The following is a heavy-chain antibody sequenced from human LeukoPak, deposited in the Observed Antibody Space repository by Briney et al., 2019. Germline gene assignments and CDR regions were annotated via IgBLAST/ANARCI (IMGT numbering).Heavy chain of an antibody. D-gene: IGHD6-19*01. CDR1: GFTFSSYA. Sequence: PGGSLRLSCAASGFTFSSYAMNWVRQAPGKGLEWVSSISGSGGSTYYADSVKGRFTISRDNSKNTLYLQMNSLRAEDTAVYYCCGIAVAGIYWGQGTLVTVSS. CDR3: CGIAVAGIY. J-gene: IGHJ4*02. CDR2: ISGSGGST. V-gene: IGHV3-23*01.